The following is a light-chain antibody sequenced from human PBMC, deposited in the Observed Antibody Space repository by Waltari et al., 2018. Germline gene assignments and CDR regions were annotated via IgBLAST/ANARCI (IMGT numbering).Light chain of an antibody. J-gene: IGKJ1*01. CDR1: XRVSYSPDNKNY. CDR3: QQYYIAPWT. CDR2: WAA. Sequence: DVVMTQYPDSLAVSLGERXXINCKSXXRVSYSPDNKNYLAWFQQKPGQPPKLLIYWAATRESGVPDRFTGSGSGTDFTLTINSLQAEDVAVYYCQQYYIAPWTFGQGSKVEIK. V-gene: IGKV4-1*01.